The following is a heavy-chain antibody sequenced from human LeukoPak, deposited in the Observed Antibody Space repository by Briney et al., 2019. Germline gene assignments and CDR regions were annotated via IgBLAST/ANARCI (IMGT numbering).Heavy chain of an antibody. V-gene: IGHV1-69*04. CDR2: IIPILGIA. CDR3: ARVMRYYYGSGSYLRAFDI. J-gene: IGHJ3*02. CDR1: GGTFSSYA. Sequence: SVKVSCKASGGTFSSYAISWVRQAPGQGLEWMGRIIPILGIANYAQRFQGRVTITADKSTSTAYMELSSLRSEDTAVYYCARVMRYYYGSGSYLRAFDIWGQGTMVTVSS. D-gene: IGHD3-10*01.